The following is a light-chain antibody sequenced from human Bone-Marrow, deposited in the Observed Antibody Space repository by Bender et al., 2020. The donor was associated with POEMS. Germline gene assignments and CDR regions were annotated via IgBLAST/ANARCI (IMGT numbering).Light chain of an antibody. CDR3: SACDDSLDYWV. CDR1: SSNIGNHG. V-gene: IGLV1-36*01. J-gene: IGLJ3*02. CDR2: YDD. Sequence: QSVVTQPPSLSEAPRQRVTISCSGSSSNIGNHGVNWYQQLPGEAPKLLIYYDDLLTPGVSDRFSSAKSGTSASLAISELQSEDGTLEYCSACDDSLDYWVFGGGTKLPVL.